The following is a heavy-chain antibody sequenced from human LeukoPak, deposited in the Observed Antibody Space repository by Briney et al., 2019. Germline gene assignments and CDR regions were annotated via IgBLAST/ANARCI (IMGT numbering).Heavy chain of an antibody. Sequence: GGSLRLSCAASGFTFDNYWMSWVRQAPGKGLEWVANIRQDGSEKYYVDSVKGRFTLSRDNAKNSHYLQMNSLRAQDTAVYYCARPRWFGDDAFDIWGQGTKVTVSS. CDR3: ARPRWFGDDAFDI. D-gene: IGHD3-10*01. CDR2: IRQDGSEK. J-gene: IGHJ3*02. CDR1: GFTFDNYW. V-gene: IGHV3-7*01.